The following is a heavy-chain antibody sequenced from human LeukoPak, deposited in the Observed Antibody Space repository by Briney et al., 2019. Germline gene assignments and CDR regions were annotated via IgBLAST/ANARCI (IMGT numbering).Heavy chain of an antibody. V-gene: IGHV3-7*01. CDR3: ARGPKIYGSGSLLFDY. CDR2: IKQDGSEK. D-gene: IGHD3-10*01. J-gene: IGHJ4*02. CDR1: GFTFSSYW. Sequence: GGSLRLSCAASGFTFSSYWMSWVRQAPGKGLEWVANIKQDGSEKYYVDSVKGRFTISRDNAKNSLYLQMNSLRAEDTAVYYCARGPKIYGSGSLLFDYWGQGTLVTVSS.